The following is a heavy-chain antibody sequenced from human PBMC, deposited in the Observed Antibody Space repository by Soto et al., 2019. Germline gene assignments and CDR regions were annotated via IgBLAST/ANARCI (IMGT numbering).Heavy chain of an antibody. CDR3: ARRDRSGFSYWLDT. V-gene: IGHV4-31*11. CDR1: GGSISDGYY. Sequence: SETLSLTCAVSGGSISDGYYWSWIRQHPGKGLEWIGSISDSGSTSYNPSLKSRLTISVDTSKNQFSLNLRSVTAADTAVYYCARRDRSGFSYWLDTWGQGTLVTVSS. D-gene: IGHD3-22*01. CDR2: ISDSGST. J-gene: IGHJ5*02.